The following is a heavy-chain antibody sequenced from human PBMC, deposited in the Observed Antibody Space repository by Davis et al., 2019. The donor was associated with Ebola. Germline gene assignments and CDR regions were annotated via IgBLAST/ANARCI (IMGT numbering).Heavy chain of an antibody. CDR1: GGSLSGYY. V-gene: IGHV4-34*01. Sequence: SETLSLTCAVYGGSLSGYYWCWLRQSPGKGLEWIGEINHSGSTNYNPSLKSRVTISVDTSKNQFSLKLSSVTAADTAVYFCAKVGATPYGMDVWGQGTTVTVSS. CDR2: INHSGST. D-gene: IGHD1-26*01. J-gene: IGHJ6*02. CDR3: AKVGATPYGMDV.